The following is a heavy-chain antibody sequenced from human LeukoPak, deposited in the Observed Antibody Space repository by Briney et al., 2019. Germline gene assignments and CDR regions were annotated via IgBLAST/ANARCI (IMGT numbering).Heavy chain of an antibody. V-gene: IGHV3-66*01. Sequence: GGSLRLSCVASGLTFTDYYMSWIRQAPGKGLEWVSVIYSGGSTYYADSVKGRFTISRDNSKNTLYLQMNSLRAEDTAVYYCARAHGSGSYLKYYFDYWGQGTLVTVSS. CDR1: GLTFTDYY. J-gene: IGHJ4*02. CDR2: IYSGGST. D-gene: IGHD3-10*01. CDR3: ARAHGSGSYLKYYFDY.